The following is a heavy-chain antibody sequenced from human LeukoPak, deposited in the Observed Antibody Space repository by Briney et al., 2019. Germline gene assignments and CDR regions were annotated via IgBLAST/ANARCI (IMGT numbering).Heavy chain of an antibody. D-gene: IGHD3-10*01. CDR2: INPSGGST. Sequence: GALVKVSCKASGYTFTSYYMHWVRQAPGQGLEWMGIINPSGGSTSYAQKFQGRVTLTRDTSTSTVYMELSSLRSEDTAVYYCATGKVRTDAFDIWGQGTMVTVSS. J-gene: IGHJ3*02. V-gene: IGHV1-46*01. CDR3: ATGKVRTDAFDI. CDR1: GYTFTSYY.